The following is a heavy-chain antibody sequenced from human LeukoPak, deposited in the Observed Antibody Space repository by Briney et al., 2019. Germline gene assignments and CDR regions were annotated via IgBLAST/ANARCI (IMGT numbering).Heavy chain of an antibody. CDR2: IYYSGST. CDR3: ARDGGRYFDY. Sequence: SQTLSLTCTVSGGSISSGGYYWSRIRQHPGKGLEWIGCIYYSGSTYYNPTLKSRVTISVDTSKNQFSLKLSSVTAADTAVYYCARDGGRYFDYWGQGTLVTVSS. V-gene: IGHV4-31*03. D-gene: IGHD3-16*01. CDR1: GGSISSGGYY. J-gene: IGHJ4*02.